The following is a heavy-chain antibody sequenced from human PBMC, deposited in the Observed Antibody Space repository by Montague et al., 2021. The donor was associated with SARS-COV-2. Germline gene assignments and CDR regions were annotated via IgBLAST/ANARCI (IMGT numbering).Heavy chain of an antibody. CDR1: GGSISSYY. CDR2: IYTSGST. CDR3: ARDGLERQWWMLGWFDP. D-gene: IGHD1-1*01. V-gene: IGHV4-4*07. J-gene: IGHJ5*02. Sequence: SETLSLTCTVSGGSISSYYWSWNRQPAGKGLEWIGRIYTSGSTNYNPSLKSRVTMSVDTSKNQFSLKLRSVTAADTAVYFCARDGLERQWWMLGWFDPWGQGTLVTVSS.